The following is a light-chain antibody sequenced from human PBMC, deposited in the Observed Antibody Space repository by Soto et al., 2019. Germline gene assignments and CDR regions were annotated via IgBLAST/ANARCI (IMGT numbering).Light chain of an antibody. CDR2: KAS. Sequence: DIQMTQSPSTLSASVGDRVTITCRASRIIDDSLAWFQQKPGKAPKLLIYKASTLESGDPSRFSGSGSGTAVTLTISSLQPDDAAAYDCQQHRSYPFTFGPGTKVDVK. CDR1: RIIDDS. J-gene: IGKJ3*01. CDR3: QQHRSYPFT. V-gene: IGKV1-5*03.